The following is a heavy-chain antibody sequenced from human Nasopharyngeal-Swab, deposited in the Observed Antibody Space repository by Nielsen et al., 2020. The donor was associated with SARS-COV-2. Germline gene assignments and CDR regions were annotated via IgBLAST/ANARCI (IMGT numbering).Heavy chain of an antibody. V-gene: IGHV3-30*18. CDR2: ISYDGSDK. CDR1: GFTFSSYA. CDR3: AKDHKMDSGGGVGYMDV. Sequence: GESLKISCAASGFTFSSYAMHWVRQAPGKGLEWVALISYDGSDKYYADSVKGRFIISRDTSKTTVYLQVNSLRAEDTAVYYCAKDHKMDSGGGVGYMDVWGKGTTVTVSS. J-gene: IGHJ6*03. D-gene: IGHD3-16*01.